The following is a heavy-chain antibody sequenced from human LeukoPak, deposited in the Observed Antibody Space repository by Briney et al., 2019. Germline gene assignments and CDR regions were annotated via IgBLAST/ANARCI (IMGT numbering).Heavy chain of an antibody. CDR3: ARGVRPEL. CDR1: GGSFTDYY. V-gene: IGHV4-34*01. CDR2: INHSGST. J-gene: IGHJ4*02. Sequence: SETLSLTCAVYGGSFTDYYWSWIRQPPGKGLEWIGEINHSGSTNYNPSLKSRVTISVDTSKNQFSLKLSSVTAADTAVYYCARGVRPELWGQGTLVTVSS. D-gene: IGHD1-26*01.